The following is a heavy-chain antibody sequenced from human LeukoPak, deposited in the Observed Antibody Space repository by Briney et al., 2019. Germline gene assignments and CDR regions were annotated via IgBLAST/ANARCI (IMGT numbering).Heavy chain of an antibody. D-gene: IGHD3-10*01. J-gene: IGHJ4*02. CDR3: AKDYYGSGSYHKSSDY. Sequence: GRSLRLSCAASGFTFSSYGMHWVRQAPGKGLEWVAVIWYDGSNKYYADSVKGRFTISRDNSKNTLYLQMNNLRAEDTAVYYCAKDYYGSGSYHKSSDYWGQGTLVTVSS. V-gene: IGHV3-33*06. CDR1: GFTFSSYG. CDR2: IWYDGSNK.